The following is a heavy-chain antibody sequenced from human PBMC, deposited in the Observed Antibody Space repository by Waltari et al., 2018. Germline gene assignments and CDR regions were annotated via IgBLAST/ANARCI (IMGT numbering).Heavy chain of an antibody. J-gene: IGHJ2*01. Sequence: QVQLQESGPGLVKPSETLSLTCTVSGGSISSYYWSWIRQPPGKGLEWIGYIYYSGSTNYNPARKSRVTISVDTSKNQFSLKLSSVTAADTAVYYCARSNWGWGYFDLWGRGTLVTVSS. CDR3: ARSNWGWGYFDL. V-gene: IGHV4-59*01. CDR1: GGSISSYY. CDR2: IYYSGST. D-gene: IGHD7-27*01.